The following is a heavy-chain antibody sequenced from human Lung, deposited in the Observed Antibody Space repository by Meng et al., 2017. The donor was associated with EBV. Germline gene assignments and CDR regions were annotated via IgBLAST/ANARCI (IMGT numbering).Heavy chain of an antibody. Sequence: QGQVQLWDGGPWKPPSTPSLACGSHARSFSSSYWSWIRQPPGKGLEWIGQINYSGITNYNPSLKSRVTISVDTSKNQFSLSLNSVTAADTAVYYCARGGTSSAPFDYWGRGTLVTVSS. CDR2: INYSGIT. D-gene: IGHD2-2*01. CDR1: ARSFSSSY. CDR3: ARGGTSSAPFDY. V-gene: IGHV4-34*01. J-gene: IGHJ4*01.